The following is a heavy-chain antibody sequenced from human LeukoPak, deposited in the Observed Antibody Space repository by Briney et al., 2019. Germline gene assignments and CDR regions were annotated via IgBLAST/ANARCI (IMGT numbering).Heavy chain of an antibody. CDR3: ARDQKGRSYGT. CDR1: GFTVSSNY. CDR2: IYSGGST. D-gene: IGHD5-18*01. V-gene: IGHV3-66*01. J-gene: IGHJ5*02. Sequence: GGSLRLSCAASGFTVSSNYMSWVRQTPGKGLEWVSVIYSGGSTYYADSVKGRFTISRDNSKNTLYLQMNSLRAEDTAVYYCARDQKGRSYGTWGQGTLVTVSS.